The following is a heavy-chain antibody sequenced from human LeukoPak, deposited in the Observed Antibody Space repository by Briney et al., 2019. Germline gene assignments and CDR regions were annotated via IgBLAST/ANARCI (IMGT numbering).Heavy chain of an antibody. V-gene: IGHV3-7*04. Sequence: GGSLRLSCAASGFTFSSYWMNWVRQAPGKGLEWVANIKQDGSEKYYVDSVKGRFTISRGNAKNSLYLQMNSLRAEDTAVYYCARGRMLYYYDSSGYPFDYWGQGSLVTVSS. CDR1: GFTFSSYW. J-gene: IGHJ4*02. CDR2: IKQDGSEK. D-gene: IGHD3-22*01. CDR3: ARGRMLYYYDSSGYPFDY.